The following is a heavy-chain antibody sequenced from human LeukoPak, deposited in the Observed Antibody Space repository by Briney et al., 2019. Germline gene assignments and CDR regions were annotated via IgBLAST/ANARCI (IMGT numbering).Heavy chain of an antibody. Sequence: PSETLSLTCTVSGGSLSSYYWSWIRQPPGKGLEWIGYIYYSGSTNYNPSLKSRVTIPVDTSKNQFSLKLSSVTAADTAVYYCARDKNGEFDYWGQGTLVTVSS. CDR1: GGSLSSYY. D-gene: IGHD2-8*01. CDR2: IYYSGST. J-gene: IGHJ4*02. V-gene: IGHV4-59*01. CDR3: ARDKNGEFDY.